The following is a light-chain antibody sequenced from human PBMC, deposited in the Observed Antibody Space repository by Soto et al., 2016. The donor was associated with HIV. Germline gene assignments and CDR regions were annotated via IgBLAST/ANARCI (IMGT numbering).Light chain of an antibody. V-gene: IGKV1-5*03. CDR3: LQDYDRPYT. Sequence: DIQMTQSPSTLSASVGDRVTITCRASQAINVWLAWYQQRPGKAPNLLIYKASTLESGVPSRFSGSGSGTDFTLTISSLQPEDSASYFCLQDYDRPYTFGQGTKLEIK. CDR2: KAS. CDR1: QAINVW. J-gene: IGKJ2*01.